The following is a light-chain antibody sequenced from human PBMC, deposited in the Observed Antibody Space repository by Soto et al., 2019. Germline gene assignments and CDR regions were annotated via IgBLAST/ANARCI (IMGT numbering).Light chain of an antibody. Sequence: DIQMTQSPSTLPASVGDRVTITCRASQSISSWLAWYQQKPGKAPKLLIYKASSLESGVPSRFSGSGSGTEFTLTISSLQPDDFATYHCQQYNSYWTFGQGTKVDIK. CDR1: QSISSW. V-gene: IGKV1-5*03. CDR2: KAS. CDR3: QQYNSYWT. J-gene: IGKJ1*01.